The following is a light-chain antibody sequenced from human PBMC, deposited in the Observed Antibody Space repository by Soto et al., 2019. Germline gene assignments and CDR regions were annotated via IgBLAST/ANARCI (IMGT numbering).Light chain of an antibody. CDR1: QSVRSY. CDR3: QQRSNWPIT. Sequence: EIVLTQSPATLSLSPGERATLSCRASQSVRSYLAWYQQKPGQAPRLLIYDASNRATGIPTRFRGSGSGTDFTLSLSSLEPEDFAVYYCQQRSNWPITFGQGTRLEIK. V-gene: IGKV3-11*01. J-gene: IGKJ5*01. CDR2: DAS.